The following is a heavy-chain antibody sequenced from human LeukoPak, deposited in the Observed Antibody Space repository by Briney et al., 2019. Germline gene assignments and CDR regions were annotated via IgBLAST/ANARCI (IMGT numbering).Heavy chain of an antibody. D-gene: IGHD1-26*01. Sequence: ASVKVSCKASGGTFSSYAISWVRQAPGQGLEWMGGIIPIFGTANYAQKFQGRVTITTDESTSTAYMELSSLRSEDTAVYYCASNSGSYHYYFDYWGQGTLVTVSS. V-gene: IGHV1-69*05. CDR1: GGTFSSYA. CDR3: ASNSGSYHYYFDY. CDR2: IIPIFGTA. J-gene: IGHJ4*02.